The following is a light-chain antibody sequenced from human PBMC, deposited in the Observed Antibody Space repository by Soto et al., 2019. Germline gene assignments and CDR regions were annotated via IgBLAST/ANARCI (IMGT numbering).Light chain of an antibody. Sequence: QSVLTQPASVSGPPGQSITISCTGTSSDVGAYNYVSWYQHHPGKVPRLVIYDVTNRPSGISDRFSGSKSGNTASLTISGLLAEDEADYYCASYTTISTYVFGTGSKVTVL. CDR3: ASYTTISTYV. CDR2: DVT. CDR1: SSDVGAYNY. J-gene: IGLJ1*01. V-gene: IGLV2-14*01.